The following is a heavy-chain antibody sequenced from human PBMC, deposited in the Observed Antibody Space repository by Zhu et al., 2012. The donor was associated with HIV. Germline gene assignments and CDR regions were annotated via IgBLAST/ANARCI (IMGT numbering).Heavy chain of an antibody. Sequence: QVQLQESGPGLVKPSETLSLTCIVSGSSVTSGSYYWTWIRQPPGKGLEWIGYIYYSGDTNYNSSLKSRVSISLDTSKNQFSLKLNSVTAADTAVYYCAREQTDYCSDGNCGVGFDYWGQGTLISVSS. D-gene: IGHD2-15*01. J-gene: IGHJ4*02. CDR2: IYYSGDT. V-gene: IGHV4-61*01. CDR1: GSSVTSGSYY. CDR3: AREQTDYCSDGNCGVGFDY.